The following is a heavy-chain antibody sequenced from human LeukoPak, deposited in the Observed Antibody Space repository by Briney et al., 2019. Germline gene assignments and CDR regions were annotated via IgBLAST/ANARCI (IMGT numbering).Heavy chain of an antibody. J-gene: IGHJ4*02. CDR3: ASRGR. CDR2: INHSGST. V-gene: IGHV4-34*01. Sequence: SETLSLTCGVYGGSLRDYYWSWIRQSPGEGLEWIGEINHSGSTNYNPSLKSRVSISIDTSKNQFSLNLTSVTAADTAVYYCASRGRWGQGTLVIVSS. CDR1: GGSLRDYY. D-gene: IGHD1-26*01.